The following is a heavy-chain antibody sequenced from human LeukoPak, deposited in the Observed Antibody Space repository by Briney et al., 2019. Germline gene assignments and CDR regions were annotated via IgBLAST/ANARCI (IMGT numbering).Heavy chain of an antibody. CDR1: GGSISSSSYY. J-gene: IGHJ5*02. D-gene: IGHD3-10*01. CDR2: IYYSGST. V-gene: IGHV4-39*07. CDR3: ARDHIVMVRGAFLNWFDP. Sequence: SETLSLTCTVSGGSISSSSYYWGWIRQPPGKGLEWIGIIYYSGSTYYNPSLKSRVTISMDKSKNHFSLTLRSVTAADTAVYYCARDHIVMVRGAFLNWFDPWGQGTLVTVSS.